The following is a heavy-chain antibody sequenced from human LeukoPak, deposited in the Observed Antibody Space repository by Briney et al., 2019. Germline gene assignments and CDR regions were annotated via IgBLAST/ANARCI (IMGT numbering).Heavy chain of an antibody. CDR2: ITSSSSYI. J-gene: IGHJ4*02. CDR1: GFTFSSYS. CDR3: AEGYNYGYGY. V-gene: IGHV3-21*04. D-gene: IGHD5-18*01. Sequence: GGSLRLSCAASGFTFSSYSMNWVRQAPGKGLEWVSSITSSSSYIYYADSVKGRFTISRDNSKNTLYLQMNSLRAEDTAVYYCAEGYNYGYGYWGQGTLVTVSS.